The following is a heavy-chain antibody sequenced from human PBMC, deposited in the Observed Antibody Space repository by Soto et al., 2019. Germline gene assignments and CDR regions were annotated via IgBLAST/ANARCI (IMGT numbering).Heavy chain of an antibody. J-gene: IGHJ4*02. CDR1: GGSISSSNW. CDR3: ARAAMGGSSWPFDY. V-gene: IGHV4-4*02. Sequence: QVQLQESGPGLVKPSGTLSLTCAVSGGSISSSNWWSWVRQPPGKGLEWIGEIYHSGSTNYNPSLKSRVTISVDKSQNQFSLKLNSVTAADTAVYYCARAAMGGSSWPFDYWGQGTLVTVSS. CDR2: IYHSGST. D-gene: IGHD6-13*01.